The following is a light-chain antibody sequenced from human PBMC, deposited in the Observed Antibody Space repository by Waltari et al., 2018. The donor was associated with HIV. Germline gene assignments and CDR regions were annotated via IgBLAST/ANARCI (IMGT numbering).Light chain of an antibody. CDR3: QQYNNWPPRT. CDR2: GAS. CDR1: QSVSSN. Sequence: EIVMTQSPATLSVSPGERATVSCMASQSVSSNLAWYQQKPGQAPRLLIYGASTRATGIPARFSGSGSGTEFTLTISSLQSEDFAVYYCQQYNNWPPRTFGQGTKVEIK. J-gene: IGKJ1*01. V-gene: IGKV3-15*01.